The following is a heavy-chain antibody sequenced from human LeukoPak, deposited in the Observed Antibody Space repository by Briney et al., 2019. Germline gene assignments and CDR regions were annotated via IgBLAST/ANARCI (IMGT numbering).Heavy chain of an antibody. CDR1: GFTFSSYG. CDR2: ISYDGSNK. D-gene: IGHD3-22*01. V-gene: IGHV3-30*18. CDR3: AKEPPIPDDSSGYELYFDY. J-gene: IGHJ4*02. Sequence: GRSLRLSCAASGFTFSSYGMHWVRQAPGKGLEWVAVISYDGSNKYYADSVKGRFTISRDNSKNTLYLQMNSLRAEDTAVYSCAKEPPIPDDSSGYELYFDYWGQGTLVTVSS.